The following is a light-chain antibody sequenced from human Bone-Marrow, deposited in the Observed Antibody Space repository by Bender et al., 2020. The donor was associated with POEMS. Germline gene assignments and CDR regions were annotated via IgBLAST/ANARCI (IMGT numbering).Light chain of an antibody. CDR2: QNN. CDR3: QAWDTSTAWGV. Sequence: SYVLTQPPSVSVSPGQTASIICSGDNLGNKYTCWYQQKPGQSPVLVIYQNNNRPSGVPERFSGSNSGNTATLTISGTQAMDEADYYCQAWDTSTAWGVFGGGTKLTVL. V-gene: IGLV3-1*01. CDR1: NLGNKY. J-gene: IGLJ2*01.